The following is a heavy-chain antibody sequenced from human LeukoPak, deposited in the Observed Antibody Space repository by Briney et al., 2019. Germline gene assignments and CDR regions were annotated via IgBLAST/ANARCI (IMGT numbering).Heavy chain of an antibody. CDR1: GGSIGTYY. CDR3: ARGGKPHYDFWSGYLEY. Sequence: SETLSLTCTFSGGSIGTYYWSWIRQPPGKGLEWIGYVYYSGSTNCNPSLNSRVTILVDTSKNQFSLKLSSVTAADTAVYYCARGGKPHYDFWSGYLEYWGQGTLVTVSS. D-gene: IGHD3-3*01. J-gene: IGHJ4*02. V-gene: IGHV4-59*01. CDR2: VYYSGST.